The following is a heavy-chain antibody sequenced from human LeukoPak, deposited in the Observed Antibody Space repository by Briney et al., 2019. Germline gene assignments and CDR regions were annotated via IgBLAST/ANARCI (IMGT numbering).Heavy chain of an antibody. CDR1: EFTFSSYE. CDR2: ISSSGSTT. Sequence: PGGSLRLSCAASEFTFSSYEMNWVRQAPGKGLGWVSYISSSGSTTYYADSVKGRFTISRDNAKNSLYLQMNSLRVEDTAVYYCARDRLTMAGDFDYWGQGTLVTVSS. CDR3: ARDRLTMAGDFDY. V-gene: IGHV3-48*03. J-gene: IGHJ4*02. D-gene: IGHD6-19*01.